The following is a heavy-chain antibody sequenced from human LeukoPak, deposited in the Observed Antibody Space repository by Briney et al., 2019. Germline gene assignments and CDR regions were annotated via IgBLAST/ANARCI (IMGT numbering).Heavy chain of an antibody. J-gene: IGHJ4*02. CDR1: GGTFSSYA. CDR2: ISAYNGNT. Sequence: ASVKVSCKASGGTFSSYAISWVRQAPGQGLEWMGWISAYNGNTNYAQTLQGRVTMTTDTSTSTAYMELRSLRSDDTAVYYCARAPKSPMWYSSGWYNKSYFAHWGQGTLVTVSS. V-gene: IGHV1-18*01. CDR3: ARAPKSPMWYSSGWYNKSYFAH. D-gene: IGHD6-19*01.